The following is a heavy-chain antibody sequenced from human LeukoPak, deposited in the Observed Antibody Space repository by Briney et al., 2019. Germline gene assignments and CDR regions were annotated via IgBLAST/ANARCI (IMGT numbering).Heavy chain of an antibody. J-gene: IGHJ4*02. CDR3: AILMTTVSLFDY. D-gene: IGHD4-17*01. CDR2: ISSSSSYI. Sequence: WVGQPPGKGWDWVSSISSSSSYIYYADSVKGRFTISRDNAKTSLYLQMNSLRAEDTAVYYCAILMTTVSLFDYWGQGTLVTVSS. V-gene: IGHV3-21*01.